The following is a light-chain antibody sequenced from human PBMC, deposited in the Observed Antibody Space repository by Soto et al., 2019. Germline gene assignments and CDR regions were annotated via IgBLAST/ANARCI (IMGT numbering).Light chain of an antibody. CDR2: GAS. J-gene: IGKJ2*01. CDR3: QQYSSSPRT. Sequence: EIVLTQSPGTLSLSAGERATLSCRASQSVSSTYLAWYQQKPGQAPRLLIYGASSRDTAVPDRFSGSGSGTDFTLTISSLEPEDFAVYYCQQYSSSPRTFGQGTKLEIK. CDR1: QSVSSTY. V-gene: IGKV3-20*01.